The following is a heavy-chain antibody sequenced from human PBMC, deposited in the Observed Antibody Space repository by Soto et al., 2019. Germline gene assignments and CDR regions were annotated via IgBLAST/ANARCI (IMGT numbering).Heavy chain of an antibody. CDR1: GFTFTSSA. D-gene: IGHD6-13*01. Sequence: GASVKVSCKASGFTFTSSAVQWVRQARGQRLEWIGWIVVGSGNTNYAQKFQGRVTITADTSTYTVYMELSGLRSGDTAVYYCARGGYSSTWSNLLDRSGLDVWGQGTTVTVSS. V-gene: IGHV1-58*01. CDR2: IVVGSGNT. J-gene: IGHJ6*02. CDR3: ARGGYSSTWSNLLDRSGLDV.